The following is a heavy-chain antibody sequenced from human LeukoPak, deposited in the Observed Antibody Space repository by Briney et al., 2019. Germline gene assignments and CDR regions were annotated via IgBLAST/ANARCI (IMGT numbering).Heavy chain of an antibody. D-gene: IGHD2-15*01. CDR2: MNPNSGNT. J-gene: IGHJ6*03. Sequence: ASVKVSCKASGYSFTTYDINWVRQAGGQGLEWVAWMNPNSGNTGYAQKFQGRVTMTRNTSISTAYMELSSLRSEDTAVYYCARGPQAPGYCSGGSCYSFYYYYMDVWGKGTTVSVSS. V-gene: IGHV1-8*01. CDR1: GYSFTTYD. CDR3: ARGPQAPGYCSGGSCYSFYYYYMDV.